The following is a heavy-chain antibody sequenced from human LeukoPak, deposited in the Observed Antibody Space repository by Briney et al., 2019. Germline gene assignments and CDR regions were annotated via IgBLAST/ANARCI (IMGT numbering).Heavy chain of an antibody. J-gene: IGHJ4*02. CDR2: ISGNGVYA. CDR1: GFTFSSYA. D-gene: IGHD2-15*01. CDR3: AKRGSCSGDRCTNYFDS. Sequence: PGGSLRLSCAASGFTFSSYAMAWVRQAPGKGLEYVSSISGNGVYAYYPDSVKGRVTISRDNPKSTLYLQMNSLRAEDTAVYYYAKRGSCSGDRCTNYFDSWGQGTLVTVSS. V-gene: IGHV3-23*01.